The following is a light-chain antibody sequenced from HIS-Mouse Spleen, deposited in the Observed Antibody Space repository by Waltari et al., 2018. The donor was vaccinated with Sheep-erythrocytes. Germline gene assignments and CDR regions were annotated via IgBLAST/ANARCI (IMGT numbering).Light chain of an antibody. J-gene: IGLJ2*01. CDR1: ALPKQY. CDR2: KDS. Sequence: SYELTQPPSVSVSPGQTARITCSGAALPKQYAYWYQQKPGQAPVLVIYKDSERPSGIPGRFSGSNSGNTATLTISGTQAMDEADYYCQAWDSSTEVFGGGTKLTVL. CDR3: QAWDSSTEV. V-gene: IGLV3-25*02.